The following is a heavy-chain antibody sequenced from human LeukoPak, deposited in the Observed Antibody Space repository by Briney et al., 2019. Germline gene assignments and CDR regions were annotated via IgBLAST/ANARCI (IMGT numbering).Heavy chain of an antibody. J-gene: IGHJ5*02. D-gene: IGHD3-10*01. CDR1: GGSFSGYY. V-gene: IGHV4-34*01. CDR2: INHSGST. CDR3: ARAHPSGSETIRIPPSWFDP. Sequence: SETLSLTCAVYGGSFSGYYWSWIRQPPGKGLEWIGEINHSGSTNYNPSLKSRVTISVDTSKNQFSLKLSSVTAADTAVYYCARAHPSGSETIRIPPSWFDPWGQGTLVTVSS.